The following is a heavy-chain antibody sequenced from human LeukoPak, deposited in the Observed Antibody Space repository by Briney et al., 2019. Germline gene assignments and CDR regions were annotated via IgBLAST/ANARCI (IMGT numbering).Heavy chain of an antibody. CDR2: ISGGGGST. J-gene: IGHJ4*02. CDR1: GFTFSSYA. D-gene: IGHD1-26*01. V-gene: IGHV3-23*01. CDR3: ATGELPWHFDY. Sequence: GGSLRLSCAASGFTFSSYAMSWVRQAPGKGLEWVSAISGGGGSTYYADSVKGRFTISRDNSKNTLYLQMNSLRAEDTAVYYCATGELPWHFDYWGQGTLVTVSS.